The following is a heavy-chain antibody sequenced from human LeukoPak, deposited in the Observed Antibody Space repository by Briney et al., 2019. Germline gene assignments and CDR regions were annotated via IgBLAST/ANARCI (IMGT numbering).Heavy chain of an antibody. V-gene: IGHV3-23*01. J-gene: IGHJ4*02. CDR2: ISGSGGST. CDR1: EFTISSYA. CDR3: AKDNYNWNEHTFDY. D-gene: IGHD1-20*01. Sequence: GGSLRLSCAASEFTISSYAMSWVRQAPGKGLEWVSAISGSGGSTYYADSVKGRFTISRDNSKNTLYLQMNSLRAEDTAVYYCAKDNYNWNEHTFDYWGQGTLVTVSS.